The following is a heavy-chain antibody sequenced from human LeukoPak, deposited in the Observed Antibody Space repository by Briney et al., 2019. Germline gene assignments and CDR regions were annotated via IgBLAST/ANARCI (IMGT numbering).Heavy chain of an antibody. J-gene: IGHJ4*02. CDR2: ISGSGGST. V-gene: IGHV3-23*01. CDR1: GFTFSTYP. Sequence: GGSLRLPCAASGFTFSTYPMSWVRQAVGKGLEWVSGISGSGGSTYYADSVKGRFTISRDISKNTLYLQMNSLRAEDTAVYYCAKDEGSGWYYFDYWGQGSLVTVSS. D-gene: IGHD6-19*01. CDR3: AKDEGSGWYYFDY.